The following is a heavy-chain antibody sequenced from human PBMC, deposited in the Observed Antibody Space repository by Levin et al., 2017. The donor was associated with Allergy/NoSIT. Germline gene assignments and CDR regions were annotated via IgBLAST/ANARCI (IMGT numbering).Heavy chain of an antibody. CDR1: GFTVSSNY. D-gene: IGHD3-10*01. Sequence: GESLKISCAASGFTVSSNYMSWVRQAPGKGLEWVSVIYSGGSTYYADSVKGRFTISRDNSKNTLYLQMNSLRAEDTAVYYCAREFGSGSYTHFDYWGQGTLVTVSS. J-gene: IGHJ4*02. CDR2: IYSGGST. CDR3: AREFGSGSYTHFDY. V-gene: IGHV3-53*01.